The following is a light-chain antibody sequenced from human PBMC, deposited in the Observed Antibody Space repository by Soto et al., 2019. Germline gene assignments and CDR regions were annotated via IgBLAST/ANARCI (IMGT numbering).Light chain of an antibody. J-gene: IGKJ4*01. CDR2: DAS. V-gene: IGKV3-11*01. Sequence: EIVLTQSPGTLSLSPGERATLSCRASQSVSNNLAWYQQKPGQAPRLLIYDASNRATGIPARFSGSGSGTDFTLTISSLEPEDFAVYYCQQRSNWPLTFGGGTKVDI. CDR1: QSVSNN. CDR3: QQRSNWPLT.